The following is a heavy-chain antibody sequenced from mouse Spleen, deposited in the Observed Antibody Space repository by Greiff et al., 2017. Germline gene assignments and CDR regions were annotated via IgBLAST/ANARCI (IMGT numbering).Heavy chain of an antibody. V-gene: IGHV5-17*01. CDR3: ARDYYGRVLYAMDY. Sequence: EVQGVESGGGLVKPGGSLKLSCAASGFTFSDYGMHWVRQAPEKGLEWVAYISSGSSTIYYADTVKGRFTISRDNAKNTLFLQMTSLRSEDTAMYYCARDYYGRVLYAMDYWGQGTSVTVSS. CDR2: ISSGSSTI. J-gene: IGHJ4*01. CDR1: GFTFSDYG. D-gene: IGHD1-1*01.